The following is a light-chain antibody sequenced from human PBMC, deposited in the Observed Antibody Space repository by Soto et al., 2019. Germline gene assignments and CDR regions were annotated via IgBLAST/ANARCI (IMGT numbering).Light chain of an antibody. Sequence: QSVLTQPPSASGTPGQRVTISCSGGSSNIGDNNVSWYQHLPGTAPKVLIYSNNQRPSGVPDRFSGSKSGTSASLAVSGLQSEDEADYYCAAWDDSLNGWVFGGGTKLTVL. V-gene: IGLV1-44*01. CDR3: AAWDDSLNGWV. J-gene: IGLJ3*02. CDR2: SNN. CDR1: SSNIGDNN.